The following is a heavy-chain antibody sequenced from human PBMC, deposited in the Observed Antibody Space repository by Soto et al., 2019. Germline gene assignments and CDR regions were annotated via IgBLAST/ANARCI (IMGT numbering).Heavy chain of an antibody. V-gene: IGHV3-30*18. CDR3: AKGYGDYKEFQH. J-gene: IGHJ1*01. D-gene: IGHD4-17*01. CDR1: GFTFSSYG. Sequence: GGSLRLSCAASGFTFSSYGMHWVRQAPGKGLEWVAVISYDGSNKYYADSVKGRFTISRDNSKNTLYLQMNSLRAEDTAVYYCAKGYGDYKEFQHWGQGTLGTVAS. CDR2: ISYDGSNK.